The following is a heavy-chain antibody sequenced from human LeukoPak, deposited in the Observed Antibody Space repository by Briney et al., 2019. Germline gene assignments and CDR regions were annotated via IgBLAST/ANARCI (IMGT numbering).Heavy chain of an antibody. CDR2: ISGSGGST. Sequence: GGSLRLSCAASGLTFSSYAMSWVRQAPGKGLEWVSAISGSGGSTYYADFVKGRFTISRDNSKNTLYLQMNSLRAEDTAVYYCANGDPQFYYYYGMDVWGQGTTVTVSS. CDR3: ANGDPQFYYYYGMDV. J-gene: IGHJ6*02. CDR1: GLTFSSYA. D-gene: IGHD4-17*01. V-gene: IGHV3-23*01.